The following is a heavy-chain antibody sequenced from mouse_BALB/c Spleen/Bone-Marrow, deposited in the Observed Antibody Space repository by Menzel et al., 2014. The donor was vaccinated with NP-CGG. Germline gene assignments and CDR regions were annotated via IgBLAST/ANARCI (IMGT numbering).Heavy chain of an antibody. CDR2: IDPYDSET. V-gene: IGHV1-52*01. Sequence: VQLQQSGAELVRPGASVQLSGKASGYTFTSYWMSWVKQRPVQGLEWIGRIDPYDSETDYNQKFKDKAILTVDKSSGTAYMQLSSLTSEDSAVYYCARWDHFHWFFDVWGAGTTVTVSS. CDR3: ARWDHFHWFFDV. J-gene: IGHJ1*01. CDR1: GYTFTSYW. D-gene: IGHD1-2*01.